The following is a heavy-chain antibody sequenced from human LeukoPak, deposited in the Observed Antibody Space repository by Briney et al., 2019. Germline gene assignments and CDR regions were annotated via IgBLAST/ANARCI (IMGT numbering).Heavy chain of an antibody. CDR1: GGTFSSYA. D-gene: IGHD3-16*02. V-gene: IGHV1-3*01. CDR3: ARDLSQSIGDYVWGSYRNYYFDY. J-gene: IGHJ4*02. Sequence: ASVKVSCKASGGTFSSYAMHWVRQAPGQRLEWMGWINAGNGNTKYSQKFQGRVTITRDTSASTAYMELSSLRSEDTAVYYCARDLSQSIGDYVWGSYRNYYFDYWGQGTLVTVSS. CDR2: INAGNGNT.